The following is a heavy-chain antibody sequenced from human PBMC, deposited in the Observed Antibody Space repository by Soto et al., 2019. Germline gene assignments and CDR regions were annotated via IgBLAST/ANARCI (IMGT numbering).Heavy chain of an antibody. J-gene: IGHJ5*02. D-gene: IGHD6-19*01. CDR2: IYYSGST. V-gene: IGHV4-39*01. CDR3: ARHYSSGSRNWFDP. Sequence: PSETLSLTCSVSGGSINSSSYFWGWVRQPPGKGLEWIGSIYYSGSTYYNPTLRSRVTISVATSKNRLSLTLSTVTAADTDVFYCARHYSSGSRNWFDPWGQGTLVTVSS. CDR1: GGSINSSSYF.